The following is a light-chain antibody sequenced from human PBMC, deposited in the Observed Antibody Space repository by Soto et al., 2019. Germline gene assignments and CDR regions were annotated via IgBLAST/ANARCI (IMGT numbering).Light chain of an antibody. CDR1: TVAVTSSHY. Sequence: QAVVTQEPSLTVSPGGTVTLTWGSSTVAVTSSHYPYWFQQKPGQAPRALIYDTSNKHSWTPARFSGSLLGGKPALILSGAQPEDEADYYCSLSYSDVRVFGGGTTLTVL. CDR2: DTS. V-gene: IGLV7-46*01. J-gene: IGLJ3*02. CDR3: SLSYSDVRV.